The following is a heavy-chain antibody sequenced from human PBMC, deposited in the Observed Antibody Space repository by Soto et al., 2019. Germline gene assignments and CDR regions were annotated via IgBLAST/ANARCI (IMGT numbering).Heavy chain of an antibody. D-gene: IGHD3-10*01. J-gene: IGHJ6*02. Sequence: QVQLVESGGGVVQPGRSLRLSCAASGFTFSSYAMHWVRQAPGKGLEWVAVISYDGSNKYYADSVKGRFTISRDNSKNXLYLQMNSLRAEDTAVYYCARASGVRGARGYGMDVWGQGTTVTVSS. CDR3: ARASGVRGARGYGMDV. V-gene: IGHV3-30-3*01. CDR2: ISYDGSNK. CDR1: GFTFSSYA.